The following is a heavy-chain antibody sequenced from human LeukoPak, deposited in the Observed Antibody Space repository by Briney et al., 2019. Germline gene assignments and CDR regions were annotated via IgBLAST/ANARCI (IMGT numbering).Heavy chain of an antibody. CDR1: GFTFSSYA. J-gene: IGHJ4*02. CDR2: ISGSGGST. CDR3: AKRYCSGGICYSFFDY. D-gene: IGHD2-15*01. V-gene: IGHV3-23*01. Sequence: PTGGSLRLSCAASGFTFSSYAMSWVPQAPGKGLEWVSAISGSGGSTYYADSVKGRFTISRDNSKNTLYLQMNSLRAEDTAVYYCAKRYCSGGICYSFFDYWGQGALVTVSS.